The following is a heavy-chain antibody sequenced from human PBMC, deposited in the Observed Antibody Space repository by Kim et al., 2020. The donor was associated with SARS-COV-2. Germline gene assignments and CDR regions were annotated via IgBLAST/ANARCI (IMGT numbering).Heavy chain of an antibody. Sequence: GGSLRLSCVASGFTCNNAWMSWGRQAPGRGLEWVGHIKRKTDGATIDYAAAVKDRFTISRDDSKNTLYLQMNSLKIEDTAVYYCATVGRVYWGQGTLVSV. CDR3: ATVGRVY. CDR2: IKRKTDGATI. D-gene: IGHD3-10*01. V-gene: IGHV3-15*01. J-gene: IGHJ4*02. CDR1: GFTCNNAW.